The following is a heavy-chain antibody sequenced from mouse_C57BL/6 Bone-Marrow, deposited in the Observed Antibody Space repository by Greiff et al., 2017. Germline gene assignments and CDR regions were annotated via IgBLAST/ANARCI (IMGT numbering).Heavy chain of an antibody. CDR2: ISYSGST. CDR1: GYSITSDY. J-gene: IGHJ1*03. D-gene: IGHD2-4*01. Sequence: EVQLQQSGPGLAKPSQTLSLTCSVTGYSITSDYWNWIRKFPGNKLEYMGYISYSGSTYYNPSLKSRISITRDTSKNQYYLQLNSVTTEDTATYYCARSAYDYEGYWYFDVWGTGTTVTVSS. CDR3: ARSAYDYEGYWYFDV. V-gene: IGHV3-8*01.